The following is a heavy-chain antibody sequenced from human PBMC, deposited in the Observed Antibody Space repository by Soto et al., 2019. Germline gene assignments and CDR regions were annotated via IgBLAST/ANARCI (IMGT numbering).Heavy chain of an antibody. CDR3: VRGQRDWRYFDL. V-gene: IGHV4-34*01. Sequence: QVQRQQWGAGLSKPSETLSLTCAVYGGSFSGYYWSWIRQPPGKGLEWIGETNHSGNINYNPSLKSRVTMSADTSKNQFSLKLSSVTAADTAVYYCVRGQRDWRYFDLWGRGTLVTVSS. CDR2: TNHSGNI. D-gene: IGHD2-21*02. J-gene: IGHJ2*01. CDR1: GGSFSGYY.